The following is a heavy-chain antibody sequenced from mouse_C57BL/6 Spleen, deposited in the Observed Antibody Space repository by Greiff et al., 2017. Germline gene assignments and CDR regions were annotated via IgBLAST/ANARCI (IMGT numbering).Heavy chain of an antibody. Sequence: DVMLVESGGGLVQPGGSLSLSCAASGFTFTDYYMSWVRQPPGKALEWLGFIRNKANGYTTAYSASLKGRFTISRDNSQSILYLQMNALRAEDSATYYCASLDGYYVPAWFAYWGQGTLVTVSA. V-gene: IGHV7-3*01. CDR3: ASLDGYYVPAWFAY. J-gene: IGHJ3*01. CDR1: GFTFTDYY. CDR2: IRNKANGYTT. D-gene: IGHD2-3*01.